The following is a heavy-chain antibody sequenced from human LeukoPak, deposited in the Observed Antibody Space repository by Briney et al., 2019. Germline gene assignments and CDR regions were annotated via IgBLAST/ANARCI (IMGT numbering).Heavy chain of an antibody. CDR3: ARARSGYSPSYY. J-gene: IGHJ4*02. Sequence: ASVKVSCKASGYTFTGYYMHWVRQAPGQGLEWMGWINPNSGGTNYAQKFQGRVTMTRDTSISTAYMELSRLRSDDTAVYYCARARSGYSPSYYWGQGTLVTVSS. CDR1: GYTFTGYY. D-gene: IGHD1-26*01. CDR2: INPNSGGT. V-gene: IGHV1-2*02.